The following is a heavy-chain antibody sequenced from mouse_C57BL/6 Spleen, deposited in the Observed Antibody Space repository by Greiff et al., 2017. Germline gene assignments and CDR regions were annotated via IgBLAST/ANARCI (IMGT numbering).Heavy chain of an antibody. CDR3: ARRDSSGYPFAY. D-gene: IGHD3-2*02. CDR2: IYPGSGST. V-gene: IGHV1-55*01. CDR1: GYTFTSYW. Sequence: QVQLQQPGAELVKPGASVKMSFKASGYTFTSYWITWVKQRPGQGLEWIGDIYPGSGSTNYNEKFKSKATLTVDTSSSTAYMQLSSLTSEDSAVYYCARRDSSGYPFAYWGQGTLVTVSA. J-gene: IGHJ3*01.